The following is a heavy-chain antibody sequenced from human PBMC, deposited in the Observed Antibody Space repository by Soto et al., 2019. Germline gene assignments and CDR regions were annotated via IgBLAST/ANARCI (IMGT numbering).Heavy chain of an antibody. Sequence: GGSLRLSCAASGFTFDGYTMHWVRQAPGKGLEWVSLISWDGGSTYYADSVKGRFTISRDNSKNSLYLQMNSLRTEDTALYYCAKVNSYGPLDYGMDVWGQGTTVTVSS. CDR3: AKVNSYGPLDYGMDV. CDR1: GFTFDGYT. D-gene: IGHD5-18*01. V-gene: IGHV3-43*01. CDR2: ISWDGGST. J-gene: IGHJ6*02.